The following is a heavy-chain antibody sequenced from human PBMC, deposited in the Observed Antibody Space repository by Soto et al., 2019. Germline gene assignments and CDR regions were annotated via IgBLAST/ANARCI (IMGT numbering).Heavy chain of an antibody. J-gene: IGHJ4*02. CDR1: GFTFSSYA. V-gene: IGHV3-30-3*01. CDR3: ARIVDQLLYGWDY. D-gene: IGHD2-2*01. Sequence: PGGSLRLSCAASGFTFSSYAMHWVRQAPGKGLEWVAVISYDGSNKYYADSVKGRFTISRDNSKNTLYLQMNSLRAEDTAVYYCARIVDQLLYGWDYWGQGTLVTVSS. CDR2: ISYDGSNK.